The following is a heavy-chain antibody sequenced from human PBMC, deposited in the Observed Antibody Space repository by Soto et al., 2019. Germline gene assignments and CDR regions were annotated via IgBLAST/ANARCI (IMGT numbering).Heavy chain of an antibody. Sequence: PSETLSLTCAVYGGSSSGWYWTWIRQSPVKGLEWIGEISSGSTNHNPSLKSRVTISADMSKNQFSLKLSSVTAADTAVYYCARYVWDCSSTSCYSLSFDPWGQGTLVTVSS. V-gene: IGHV4-34*01. CDR2: ISSGST. CDR1: GGSSSGWY. J-gene: IGHJ5*02. CDR3: ARYVWDCSSTSCYSLSFDP. D-gene: IGHD2-2*01.